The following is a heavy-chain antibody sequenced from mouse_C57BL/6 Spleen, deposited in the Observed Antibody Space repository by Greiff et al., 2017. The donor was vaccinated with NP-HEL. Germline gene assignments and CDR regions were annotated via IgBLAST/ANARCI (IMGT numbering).Heavy chain of an antibody. D-gene: IGHD1-1*01. Sequence: EVQLVESEGGLVQPGSSMKLSCTASGFTFSDYYMAWVRQVPEKGLEWVANINYDGSSTYYLDSLKSRFIISRDNAKNILYLQMSSLKSEDTATYYCARGLYGGGFDYWGQGTTLTVSS. V-gene: IGHV5-16*01. J-gene: IGHJ2*01. CDR2: INYDGSST. CDR1: GFTFSDYY. CDR3: ARGLYGGGFDY.